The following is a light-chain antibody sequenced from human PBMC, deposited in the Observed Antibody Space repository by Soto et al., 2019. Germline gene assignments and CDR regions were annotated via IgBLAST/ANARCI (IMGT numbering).Light chain of an antibody. CDR2: ETY. Sequence: IVLTQSPDTLSLSPGERVTLSCRASQSVRNNYLAWFQQKPGQAPRLLIYETYRRATGIPDRFSGSGSGIEFTLTISSLQSEDFAVYYCQQYNNWPITFGQGTRLEIK. CDR3: QQYNNWPIT. CDR1: QSVRNNY. J-gene: IGKJ5*01. V-gene: IGKV3D-20*02.